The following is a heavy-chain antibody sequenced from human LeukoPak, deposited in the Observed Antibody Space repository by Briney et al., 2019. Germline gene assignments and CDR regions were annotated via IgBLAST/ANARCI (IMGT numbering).Heavy chain of an antibody. D-gene: IGHD2-2*01. V-gene: IGHV1-69*01. CDR2: IIPIFGTA. J-gene: IGHJ6*04. Sequence: SVKVSCKASGGTFSGYAISWVRQAPGQGLEWMGGIIPIFGTANYAQKFQGRVTITADESTSTAYMELSSLRSEDTAVYYCARSHIVVVPAAISYYYYYGMDVWGKGTTVTVSS. CDR3: ARSHIVVVPAAISYYYYYGMDV. CDR1: GGTFSGYA.